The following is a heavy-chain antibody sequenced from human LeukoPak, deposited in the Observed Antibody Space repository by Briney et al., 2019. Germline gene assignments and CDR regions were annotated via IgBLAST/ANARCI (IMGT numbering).Heavy chain of an antibody. CDR2: IYYGGNT. Sequence: SETLSLTCTVSGASISSNSWSWIRQPPGKGLEWIGYIYYGGNTNYNPSLQSRVTISVDTSKNQFSLKLSSVTAADTAVYYCARGRGWLQSTPFDYWGQGTLVTVSS. CDR3: ARGRGWLQSTPFDY. CDR1: GASISSNS. V-gene: IGHV4-59*01. D-gene: IGHD5-24*01. J-gene: IGHJ4*02.